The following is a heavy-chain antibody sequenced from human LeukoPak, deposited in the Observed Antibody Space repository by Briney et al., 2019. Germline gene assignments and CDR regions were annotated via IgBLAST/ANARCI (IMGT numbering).Heavy chain of an antibody. V-gene: IGHV1-69*13. J-gene: IGHJ6*02. CDR2: IIPIFGTA. D-gene: IGHD5-18*01. CDR1: GGTFSSYA. Sequence: SVKVSCKASGGTFSSYAISWVRQAPGQGLEWMGGIIPIFGTANYAQKFQGRVTITANESTSTAYMELSSLRSEDTAVYYCARDLGSHDHTADYYYGMDVWGQGTTVTVSS. CDR3: ARDLGSHDHTADYYYGMDV.